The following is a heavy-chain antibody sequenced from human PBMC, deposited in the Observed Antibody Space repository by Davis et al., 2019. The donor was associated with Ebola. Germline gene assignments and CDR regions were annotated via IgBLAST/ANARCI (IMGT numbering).Heavy chain of an antibody. Sequence: AASVKVSCKAPGYTSTNNAIHWVRQAPGQRLEWMGWINTGNGHTKHSQNFQGRVTVTWDTSATTAYMELSGLRSEDTAVYYCVRELVMEVSAAEYTWLDPWGQGTLVTVSS. CDR3: VRELVMEVSAAEYTWLDP. CDR2: INTGNGHT. D-gene: IGHD2-2*01. J-gene: IGHJ5*02. CDR1: GYTSTNNA. V-gene: IGHV1-3*04.